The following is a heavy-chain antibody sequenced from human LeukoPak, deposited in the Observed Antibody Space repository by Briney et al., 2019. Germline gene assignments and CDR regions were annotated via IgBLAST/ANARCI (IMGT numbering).Heavy chain of an antibody. D-gene: IGHD6-19*01. CDR1: RFTYSSYA. V-gene: IGHV3-23*01. Sequence: PGGSLRLSCAAWRFTYSSYAMSWVRQAPGKGREWVSDISGSGGSTYYADSVKGRFTIARDNSTDTMYLKMNSLRDEATDVYSCAKDLLAVAVHFDYWGQGTLVTVSS. CDR2: ISGSGGST. CDR3: AKDLLAVAVHFDY. J-gene: IGHJ4*02.